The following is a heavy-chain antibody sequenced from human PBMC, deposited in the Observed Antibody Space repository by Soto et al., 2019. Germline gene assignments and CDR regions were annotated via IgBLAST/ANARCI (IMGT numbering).Heavy chain of an antibody. CDR3: ARDRIPPVVAATRGYYYGMDV. Sequence: QVQLQQWGAGLLKPSETLSLTCAVYGGSFSGYYWSWIRQPPGKGLEWIGEINHSGSTNYNPSLKSRVTISVDTSKNQFSLKLSSVTAADTAVYYCARDRIPPVVAATRGYYYGMDVWGQGTTVTVSS. D-gene: IGHD2-15*01. CDR2: INHSGST. V-gene: IGHV4-34*01. CDR1: GGSFSGYY. J-gene: IGHJ6*02.